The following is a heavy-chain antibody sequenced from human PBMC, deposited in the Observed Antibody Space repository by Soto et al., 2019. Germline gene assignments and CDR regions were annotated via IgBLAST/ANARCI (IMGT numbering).Heavy chain of an antibody. D-gene: IGHD2-21*02. V-gene: IGHV3-23*01. CDR1: GFTFSSYA. J-gene: IGHJ6*02. CDR3: AKVPLVTDKYGMDV. CDR2: ISGSGGST. Sequence: HPGGSLRLSCAASGFTFSSYAMSWVRQAPGKGLEWVSAISGSGGSTYYADSVKGRFTISRDNSKNTLYLQMNSLRAEDTAVYYCAKVPLVTDKYGMDVWGQGTTVTVSS.